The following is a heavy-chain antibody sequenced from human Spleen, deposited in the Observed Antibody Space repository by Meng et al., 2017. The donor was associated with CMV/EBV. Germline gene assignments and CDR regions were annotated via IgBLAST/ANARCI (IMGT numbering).Heavy chain of an antibody. J-gene: IGHJ4*02. Sequence: SGPTLVKPTQTLTLTCTFSGFSLSTSGVGVGWIRQPPGKALEWLALIYWNDDKRYSPSLKSRRTITKDTSKNQVVLTMTNMDPVDTATYYCARVLRFFDHFDYWGQGILVTVSS. CDR2: IYWNDDK. V-gene: IGHV2-5*01. CDR1: GFSLSTSGVG. CDR3: ARVLRFFDHFDY. D-gene: IGHD3-9*01.